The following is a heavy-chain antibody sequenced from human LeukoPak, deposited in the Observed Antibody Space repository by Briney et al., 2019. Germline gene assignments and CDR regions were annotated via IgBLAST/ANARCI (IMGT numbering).Heavy chain of an antibody. CDR3: ARGGPRGYSYGAIDY. D-gene: IGHD5-18*01. CDR1: GFTFSSYW. V-gene: IGHV3-74*01. J-gene: IGHJ4*02. Sequence: PGGSLRLSCAASGFTFSSYWMHWVRQAPGKGLVWVSRINSDGSSTGYADSVKGRFTISRDNAKNTLYLQMNSLRAEDTAVYYCARGGPRGYSYGAIDYWGQGTLVTVSS. CDR2: INSDGSST.